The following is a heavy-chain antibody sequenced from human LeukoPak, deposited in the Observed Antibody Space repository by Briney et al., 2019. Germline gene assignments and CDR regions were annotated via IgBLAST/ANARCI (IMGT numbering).Heavy chain of an antibody. Sequence: GGSLRLSCAASGFTFSSYSMNWVRQAPGKGLEWVSYISSSSSTIYYADSVKGRFTISRDNAKNSLYLQMNSLRAEDTAVYYCARGSSGYSPRWFDPWGQGTLVTVSS. CDR3: ARGSSGYSPRWFDP. V-gene: IGHV3-48*04. J-gene: IGHJ5*02. CDR2: ISSSSSTI. D-gene: IGHD3-22*01. CDR1: GFTFSSYS.